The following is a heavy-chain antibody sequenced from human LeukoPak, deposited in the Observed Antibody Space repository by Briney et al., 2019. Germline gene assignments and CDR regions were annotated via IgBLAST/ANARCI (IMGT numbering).Heavy chain of an antibody. CDR2: IGVGSTTI. V-gene: IGHV3-48*02. CDR3: ARGRDHAFDI. J-gene: IGHJ3*02. Sequence: GGSLRLSCAASGFTFSNSAMNWVRQAPVKGPEWVSFIGVGSTTIWYADSVKGRLTISRDSAKNSLYLQMSSLRDDDTAVYYCARGRDHAFDIWGQGTMVTVSS. CDR1: GFTFSNSA.